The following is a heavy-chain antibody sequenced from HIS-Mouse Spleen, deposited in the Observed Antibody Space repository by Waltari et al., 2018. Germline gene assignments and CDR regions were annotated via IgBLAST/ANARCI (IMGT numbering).Heavy chain of an antibody. V-gene: IGHV4-39*07. Sequence: QLQLQESGPGLVKPSETLSLTCTVSGGSISSSSYYWGWIRQPPGKGLEWIGGNYSSGRTDYNPAVKSGGTISVDTSKNQFSLKLSSVTAADTAVYYCAREIPYSSSWYDWYFDLWGRGTLVTVSS. CDR1: GGSISSSSYY. CDR2: NYSSGRT. CDR3: AREIPYSSSWYDWYFDL. J-gene: IGHJ2*01. D-gene: IGHD6-13*01.